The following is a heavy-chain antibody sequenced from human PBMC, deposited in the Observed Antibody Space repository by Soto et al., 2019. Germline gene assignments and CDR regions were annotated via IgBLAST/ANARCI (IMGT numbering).Heavy chain of an antibody. CDR2: ISGSGGST. CDR1: GFTFSSYA. V-gene: IGHV3-23*01. J-gene: IGHJ6*02. Sequence: GGSLRLSCAASGFTFSSYAMSWVRQAPGKGLEWVSAISGSGGSTYYADSVKGRFTISRDNSKNTLYLQMNSLRAEDTAVYYCTTDNRTGTTSYYYYGMDVWGQGTTVTVSS. CDR3: TTDNRTGTTSYYYYGMDV. D-gene: IGHD1-1*01.